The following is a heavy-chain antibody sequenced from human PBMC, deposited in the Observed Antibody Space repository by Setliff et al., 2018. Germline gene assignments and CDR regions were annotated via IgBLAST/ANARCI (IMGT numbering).Heavy chain of an antibody. Sequence: PSETLSLTCSVSGGSISSGSYYWGWIRQSPGKAMEWTGSVYYSGYTYYKPSLQSRVTMSVDTSKNQFSLKLTSVTAADTAVYYCARVDFTMIQGVIGHWGQGTLVTVSS. CDR3: ARVDFTMIQGVIGH. CDR1: GGSISSGSYY. D-gene: IGHD3-10*01. V-gene: IGHV4-39*07. J-gene: IGHJ1*01. CDR2: VYYSGYT.